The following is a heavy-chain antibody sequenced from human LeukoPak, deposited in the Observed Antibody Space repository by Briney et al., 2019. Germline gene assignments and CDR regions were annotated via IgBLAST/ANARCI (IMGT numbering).Heavy chain of an antibody. V-gene: IGHV3-33*01. CDR1: GFTFSSYG. CDR2: IWYDGSKK. Sequence: GRSLRLSCAASGFTFSSYGMHWVRQAPGKRLEWVAVIWYDGSKKYYVDSVKGRFTISRDNSKNTLSLQMNSLRAEDTAVYYCARAIAVAGWYNWFDPWGQGTLVTVSS. D-gene: IGHD6-19*01. CDR3: ARAIAVAGWYNWFDP. J-gene: IGHJ5*02.